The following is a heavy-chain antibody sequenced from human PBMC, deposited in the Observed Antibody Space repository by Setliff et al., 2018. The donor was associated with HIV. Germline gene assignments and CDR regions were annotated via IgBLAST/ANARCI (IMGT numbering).Heavy chain of an antibody. V-gene: IGHV4-59*01. CDR2: VHYSGST. CDR1: GVSIPTNY. CDR3: ASEKKAWSVSDSFYEY. Sequence: SETLSLTCNLSGVSIPTNYWNWIRQPAGKGLEWIGYVHYSGSTRYNPSLKSRVTISVDTSKKKFSMKLTSMTATDTAVYYCASEKKAWSVSDSFYEYWGQGVPVTVSS. D-gene: IGHD3-3*01. J-gene: IGHJ4*02.